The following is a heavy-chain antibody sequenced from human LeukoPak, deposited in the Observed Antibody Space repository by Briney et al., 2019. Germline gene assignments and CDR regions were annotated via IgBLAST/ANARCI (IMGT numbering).Heavy chain of an antibody. CDR1: GGSISSYY. CDR2: IYTTGST. Sequence: KPSETLPLTCTVSGGSISSYYWSWLRQPAGKGLECLGVIYTTGSTNYNPSLKSRVTVSRDTSKNQFSLKLTSVTAADTAVYYCARGGHFFDVWGKGTTVTVSS. J-gene: IGHJ6*03. CDR3: ARGGHFFDV. D-gene: IGHD3-16*01. V-gene: IGHV4-4*07.